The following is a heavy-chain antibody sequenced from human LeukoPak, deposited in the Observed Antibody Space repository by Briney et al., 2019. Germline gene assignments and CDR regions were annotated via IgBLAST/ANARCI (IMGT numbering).Heavy chain of an antibody. Sequence: QPGRSLRLSCAASGFTFSSYAMHWVRQAPGKGLEWVAVISYDGSNKYYADSVKGRFTISRDNSKNTLYLQMNSLRAEDTALYYCVKGAYDYIEMGYFDYWGQGTLVTVSS. CDR2: ISYDGSNK. J-gene: IGHJ4*02. D-gene: IGHD5-12*01. CDR3: VKGAYDYIEMGYFDY. V-gene: IGHV3-30*07. CDR1: GFTFSSYA.